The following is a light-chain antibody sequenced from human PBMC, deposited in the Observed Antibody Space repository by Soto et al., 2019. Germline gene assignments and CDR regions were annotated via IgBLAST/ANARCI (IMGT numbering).Light chain of an antibody. CDR1: SSDVGGYNY. V-gene: IGLV2-14*01. CDR3: SSYTSSNTFYV. J-gene: IGLJ1*01. CDR2: DVN. Sequence: QSVLTQPASVSGSPGQSITISCTGTSSDVGGYNYVSWYQQHPGKAPKLMIYDVNNRPSGVSDRFSGSKSGNTASLTISGLQAEDEAAYYCSSYTSSNTFYVFGTGTKVTVL.